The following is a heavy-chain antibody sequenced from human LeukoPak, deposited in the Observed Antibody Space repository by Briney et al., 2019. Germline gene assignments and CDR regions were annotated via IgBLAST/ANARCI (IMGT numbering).Heavy chain of an antibody. J-gene: IGHJ6*02. CDR1: GFTLRDHA. Sequence: GGSLRLSCTASGFTLRDHAMTWVRQAPGKGLEWVSFIRSQAYGGTEEYAASVQGRFTISRDDSYSIAYLQMNSLKTEDTAVYYCARGPIYLWLYYGMDVWGQGTTVIVSS. CDR2: IRSQAYGGTE. D-gene: IGHD3-16*01. V-gene: IGHV3-49*04. CDR3: ARGPIYLWLYYGMDV.